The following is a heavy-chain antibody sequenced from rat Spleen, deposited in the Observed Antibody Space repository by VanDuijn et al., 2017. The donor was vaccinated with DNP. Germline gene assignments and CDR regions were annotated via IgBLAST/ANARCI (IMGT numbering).Heavy chain of an antibody. CDR3: ARGGRSYFDY. J-gene: IGHJ2*01. Sequence: EVQLVESGGGLVQPGRSLKLSCAAAGVTFSDYGMAWVLQAPTKGLEWVASISYDGGSTYYRDSVKGRFTISRDNAKSTLYLQMNSLRSEDTATYYCARGGRSYFDYWGQGVMVTVSS. CDR1: GVTFSDYG. CDR2: ISYDGGST. V-gene: IGHV5-22*01. D-gene: IGHD1-11*01.